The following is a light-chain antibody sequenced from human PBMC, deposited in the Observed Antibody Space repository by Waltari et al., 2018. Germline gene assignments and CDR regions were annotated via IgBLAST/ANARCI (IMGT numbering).Light chain of an antibody. J-gene: IGLJ1*01. CDR1: SSNIGAGFD. CDR2: GNS. CDR3: QSYDSSLSGV. Sequence: QSVLTQPPSVSGAPGQTVTISCAESSSNIGAGFDVNWYQQLPGTAPKLLIYGNSNRPSGVPDRFSGSKSGTTASLAITGLQAEDEADYFCQSYDSSLSGVFGTGTKVTVL. V-gene: IGLV1-40*01.